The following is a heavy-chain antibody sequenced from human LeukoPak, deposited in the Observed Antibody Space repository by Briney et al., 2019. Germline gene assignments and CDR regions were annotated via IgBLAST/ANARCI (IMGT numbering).Heavy chain of an antibody. CDR3: PKALGDYSTFDY. Sequence: PGGSLRLSCAASGFTFSSYCMTWVRQAPGKGLEWVSAIGGSGNNIYYADSVRGRFTISRDNSKNMLYLQMNSLGAEDTAIYYCPKALGDYSTFDYWGQGTMVTVSA. J-gene: IGHJ4*02. CDR1: GFTFSSYC. CDR2: IGGSGNNI. V-gene: IGHV3-23*01. D-gene: IGHD4-11*01.